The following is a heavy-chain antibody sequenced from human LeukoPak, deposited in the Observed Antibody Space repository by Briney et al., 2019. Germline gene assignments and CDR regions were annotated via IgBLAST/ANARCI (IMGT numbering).Heavy chain of an antibody. CDR2: IYYSGST. V-gene: IGHV4-39*07. CDR1: GGYISSSSYY. Sequence: SETLSLTCTVSGGYISSSSYYWGWIRQPPGKGLEWIGSIYYSGSTYYNPSLKSRVTISVDTSKNQFSLKLSSVTAADTAVYYCARAYSNWFDPWGQGTLVTVSS. D-gene: IGHD4-11*01. J-gene: IGHJ5*02. CDR3: ARAYSNWFDP.